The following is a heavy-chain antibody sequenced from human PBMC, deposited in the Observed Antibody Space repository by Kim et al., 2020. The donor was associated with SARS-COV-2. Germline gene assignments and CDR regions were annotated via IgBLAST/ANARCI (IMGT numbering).Heavy chain of an antibody. V-gene: IGHV4-39*07. Sequence: SETLSLTCTVSGGSISSSSYYWGWIRQPPGKGLEWIGSIYYSGSTYYNPSLKSRVTISVDTSKNQFSLKLSSVTAADTAVYYCARGRGYYDILTGYNYYYYGMDAWGQGTTVTVSS. D-gene: IGHD3-9*01. CDR3: ARGRGYYDILTGYNYYYYGMDA. CDR1: GGSISSSSYY. CDR2: IYYSGST. J-gene: IGHJ6*02.